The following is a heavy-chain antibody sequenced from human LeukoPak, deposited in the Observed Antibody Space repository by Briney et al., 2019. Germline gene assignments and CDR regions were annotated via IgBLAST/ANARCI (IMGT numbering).Heavy chain of an antibody. CDR2: IYYSGST. CDR3: ARRRYSSCFDY. J-gene: IGHJ4*02. Sequence: PSETLSLTCTVSGGSISSSSYYWGWIRQPPGKGLEWIGSIYYSGSTYYNPSLKSRVTISVDTSKNQFSLKLSSVTAADTAVYYCARRRYSSCFDYWGQGTLVTVSS. D-gene: IGHD6-19*01. CDR1: GGSISSSSYY. V-gene: IGHV4-39*01.